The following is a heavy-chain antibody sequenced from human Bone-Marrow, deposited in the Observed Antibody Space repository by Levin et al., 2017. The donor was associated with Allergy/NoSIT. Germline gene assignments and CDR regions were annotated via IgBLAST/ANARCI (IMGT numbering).Heavy chain of an antibody. V-gene: IGHV4-31*03. Sequence: SQTLSLTCTVSGGSISSGGYYWSWIRQHPGKGLEWIGYIYYSGSTYYNPSLKSRVTISVDTSKNQFSLKLSSVTAADTAVYYCARWDSRPQEYYDFWSGYSPDAFDIWGQGTMVTVSS. CDR1: GGSISSGGYY. CDR2: IYYSGST. J-gene: IGHJ3*02. CDR3: ARWDSRPQEYYDFWSGYSPDAFDI. D-gene: IGHD3-3*01.